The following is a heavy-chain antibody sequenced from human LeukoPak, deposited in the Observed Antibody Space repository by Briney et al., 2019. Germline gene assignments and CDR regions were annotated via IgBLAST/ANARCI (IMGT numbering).Heavy chain of an antibody. CDR2: ISSSGSTI. CDR1: GFTFSSYE. Sequence: PGGSLRLSCAASGFTFSSYEMNWVRQAPGKGLEWVSYISSSGSTIYYADSVKGRFTISRDNAKNSLYLQMNSLRAEDTAVYYCARGTGPPNAFDIWGQGTMVTVFS. CDR3: ARGTGPPNAFDI. V-gene: IGHV3-48*03. J-gene: IGHJ3*02.